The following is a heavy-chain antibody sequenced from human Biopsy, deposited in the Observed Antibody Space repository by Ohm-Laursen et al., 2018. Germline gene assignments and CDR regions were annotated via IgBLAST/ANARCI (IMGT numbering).Heavy chain of an antibody. Sequence: GASVTVSCKASGYIFSGYYMHWVRQAPGQGLEWMGWIRPLNGDTKYGQKFQDRATMTTDTSTSTVYMELTSLRSDDAAVYYCARGEVTFGELIVSLDSWGQGTLVTVS. CDR2: IRPLNGDT. D-gene: IGHD3-16*02. J-gene: IGHJ4*02. CDR1: GYIFSGYY. V-gene: IGHV1-18*04. CDR3: ARGEVTFGELIVSLDS.